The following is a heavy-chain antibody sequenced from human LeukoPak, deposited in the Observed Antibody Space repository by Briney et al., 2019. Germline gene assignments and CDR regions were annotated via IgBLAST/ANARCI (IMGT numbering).Heavy chain of an antibody. V-gene: IGHV3-23*01. CDR1: GFTFSSYA. J-gene: IGHJ5*02. CDR3: AKGDSSSWYGNWFDP. Sequence: GGSLRLSRAASGFTFSSYAMSWVRQAPGKGLEWVSAISGSGGSTYYADSVKGRFTISRDNSKNTLYLQMNSLRAEDTAVYYCAKGDSSSWYGNWFDPWGQGTLVTVSS. CDR2: ISGSGGST. D-gene: IGHD6-13*01.